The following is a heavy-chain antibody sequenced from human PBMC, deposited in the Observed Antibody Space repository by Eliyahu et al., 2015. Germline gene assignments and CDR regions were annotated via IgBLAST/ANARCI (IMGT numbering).Heavy chain of an antibody. CDR1: GXTFSSXS. Sequence: EVQLVESGGGWVQPGGSLXLSCAAXGXTFSSXSMXWVRQAPGKGLEWVSYISSTSITIYYADSVKGRFTISRDNAKNSLYLQMNSLRDEDTGLYYCARGDPAAGMTSADYWGQGTLVTVSS. J-gene: IGHJ4*02. CDR3: ARGDPAAGMTSADY. CDR2: ISSTSITI. V-gene: IGHV3-48*02. D-gene: IGHD6-13*01.